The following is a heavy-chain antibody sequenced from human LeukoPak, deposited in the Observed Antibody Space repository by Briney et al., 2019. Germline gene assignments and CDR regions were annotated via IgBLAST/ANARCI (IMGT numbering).Heavy chain of an antibody. CDR3: AKDARLIFDY. Sequence: GGSLRLSCVASGFTFSSYGMHWVRQAPGKGLEWVAVISYDGSNKYYADSVKGRFTISRDNSKNTLYLQMNSLRAEDTAVYYCAKDARLIFDYWGQGTLVTVSS. CDR2: ISYDGSNK. CDR1: GFTFSSYG. D-gene: IGHD1-1*01. V-gene: IGHV3-30*18. J-gene: IGHJ4*02.